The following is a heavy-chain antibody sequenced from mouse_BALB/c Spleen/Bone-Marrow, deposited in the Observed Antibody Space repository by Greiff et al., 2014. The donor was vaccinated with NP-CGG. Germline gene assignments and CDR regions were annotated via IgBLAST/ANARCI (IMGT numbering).Heavy chain of an antibody. V-gene: IGHV1S41*01. Sequence: DLVKPGASVKLSCKASGYTFNSYWINWIKQRPGQGLEWIGRIAPGSGSTYYNEKFKGKATMTVDTSSSKAYIQLSSLSSEDSAVYFCARFPIYYGNYGAIDYWGQGTPVPVSS. D-gene: IGHD2-1*01. J-gene: IGHJ4*01. CDR1: GYTFNSYW. CDR3: ARFPIYYGNYGAIDY. CDR2: IAPGSGST.